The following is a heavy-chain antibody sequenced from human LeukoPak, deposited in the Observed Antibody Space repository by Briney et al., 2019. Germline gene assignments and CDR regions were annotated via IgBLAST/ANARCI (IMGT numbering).Heavy chain of an antibody. CDR1: GGSINSYY. D-gene: IGHD2-2*01. CDR3: ARGRGSSTSSNWFDP. CDR2: IYTSGST. V-gene: IGHV4-4*07. J-gene: IGHJ5*02. Sequence: SETLSLTCTVSGGSINSYYWSWIRQPAGRGLEWIGRIYTSGSTNYNPSLKSRVTMSVDTSKNQFSLKLSSVTAADTAVYYCARGRGSSTSSNWFDPWGQGTLVTVSS.